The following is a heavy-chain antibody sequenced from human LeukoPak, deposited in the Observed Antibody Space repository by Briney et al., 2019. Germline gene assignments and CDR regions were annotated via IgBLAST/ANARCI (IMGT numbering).Heavy chain of an antibody. CDR1: GYTFTSYD. CDR2: MNPNSGNT. V-gene: IGHV1-8*01. J-gene: IGHJ6*02. D-gene: IGHD3-3*01. CDR3: AIPTAVAYYDFWSGRYYYYGMDV. Sequence: ASVKVSCKASGYTFTSYDINWVRQATGQGLEWMGWMNPNSGNTGYAQKFQGRVTTTRNTSISTAYMELSSLRSEDTAVYYCAIPTAVAYYDFWSGRYYYYGMDVWGQGTTVTVSS.